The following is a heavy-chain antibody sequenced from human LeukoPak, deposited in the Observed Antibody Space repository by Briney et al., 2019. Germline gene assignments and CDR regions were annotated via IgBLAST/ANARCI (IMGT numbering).Heavy chain of an antibody. CDR1: GGSFSNYY. J-gene: IGHJ6*03. Sequence: SETLSLTCAVYGGSFSNYYWSWIRQPPGKGLEWIGEINHSGSTRYNPSLKSRVIISVDTSKNQFSLKLSSVTAADTAVYYCARTTEAHSWQTRYYSYYMDVWGKGTTVTVSS. V-gene: IGHV4-34*01. CDR3: ARTTEAHSWQTRYYSYYMDV. D-gene: IGHD6-13*01. CDR2: INHSGST.